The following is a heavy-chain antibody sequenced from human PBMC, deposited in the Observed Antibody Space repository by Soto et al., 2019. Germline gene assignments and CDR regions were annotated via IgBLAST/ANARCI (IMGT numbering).Heavy chain of an antibody. CDR3: ARATDTAMVTDYYYGMDV. Sequence: SVQVSCKASGGTFSSYAISWVRQAPGQGLEWMGGIIPFFGTANYPQNFQGRFTITADESTSTSYMELSSLRSEDTAVYYCARATDTAMVTDYYYGMDVWGQGTTVTVSS. CDR2: IIPFFGTA. V-gene: IGHV1-69*13. J-gene: IGHJ6*02. D-gene: IGHD5-18*01. CDR1: GGTFSSYA.